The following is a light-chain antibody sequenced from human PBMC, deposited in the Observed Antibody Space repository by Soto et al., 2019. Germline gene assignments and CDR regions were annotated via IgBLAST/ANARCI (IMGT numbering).Light chain of an antibody. CDR3: SSYTSSSLHV. J-gene: IGLJ1*01. Sequence: QSVLTQPASVSRSPGQSITISCTGTSSDVGGYNYVSWYQQHPGKAPKLMIYDVSNRPSGVSNRFSGSKSGNTASLTISGLQAEDEADYYCSSYTSSSLHVFGTGTKVTVL. V-gene: IGLV2-14*03. CDR1: SSDVGGYNY. CDR2: DVS.